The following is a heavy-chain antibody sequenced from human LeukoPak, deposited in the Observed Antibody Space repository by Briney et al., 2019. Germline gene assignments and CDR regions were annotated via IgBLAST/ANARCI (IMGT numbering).Heavy chain of an antibody. CDR1: GFTFSSYS. J-gene: IGHJ4*02. CDR2: ISSSSSTI. CDR3: ARGEDYDGFPPQYYFDY. Sequence: PGGSLRLSCAASGFTFSSYSMNWVRQAPGKGLEWVSYISSSSSTIYYADSVKGRFTISRDNAKNSLYLQMNSLRAEDTAVYYCARGEDYDGFPPQYYFDYWGQGTLVTVSS. D-gene: IGHD3-22*01. V-gene: IGHV3-48*01.